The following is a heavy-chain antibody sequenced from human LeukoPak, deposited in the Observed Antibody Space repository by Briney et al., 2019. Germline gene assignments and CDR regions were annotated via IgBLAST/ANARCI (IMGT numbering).Heavy chain of an antibody. CDR1: GDSISTYY. CDR3: ATVGATTGY. V-gene: IGHV4-59*08. Sequence: SETLSLTCTVSGDSISTYYWSWIRQPPGKGLEWIGYIYNSGSTNYNPSLKSRVTISVDTSKNQFSLKLSSVTAADTAVYYCATVGATTGYWGQGTLVTVSS. CDR2: IYNSGST. J-gene: IGHJ4*02. D-gene: IGHD1-26*01.